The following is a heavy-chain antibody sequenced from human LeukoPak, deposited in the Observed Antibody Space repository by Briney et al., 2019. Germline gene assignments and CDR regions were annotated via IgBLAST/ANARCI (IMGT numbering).Heavy chain of an antibody. Sequence: GGSLRLSCAASGFTFSSYAMSWVRQAPGKGLEWVSAISGSGGSTYYADSVKGRFTISRDNSKNTLYLQMNSLRAEDMAVYYCARGCSGGSCYVYWGQGTLVTVSS. CDR3: ARGCSGGSCYVY. J-gene: IGHJ4*02. CDR1: GFTFSSYA. V-gene: IGHV3-23*01. D-gene: IGHD2-15*01. CDR2: ISGSGGST.